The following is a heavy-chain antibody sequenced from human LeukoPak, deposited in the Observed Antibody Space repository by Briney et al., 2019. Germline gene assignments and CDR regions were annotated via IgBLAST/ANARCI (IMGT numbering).Heavy chain of an antibody. J-gene: IGHJ4*02. CDR2: ISHRGST. CDR1: GYSISNGYY. V-gene: IGHV4-38-2*02. D-gene: IGHD3-3*01. Sequence: SETLSLTCTVSGYSISNGYYWGWIRQPPGKGLEWVGSISHRGSTYYNPSLRSRITISLDRSKQKFSLKLTSVTAADTAVCFCARGAEYYAIWRGYAGYSDYWGQGISVTVSS. CDR3: ARGAEYYAIWRGYAGYSDY.